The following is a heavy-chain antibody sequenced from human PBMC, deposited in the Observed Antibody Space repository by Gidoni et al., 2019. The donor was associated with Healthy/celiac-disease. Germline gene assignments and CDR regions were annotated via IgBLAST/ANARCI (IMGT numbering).Heavy chain of an antibody. CDR1: GYTFTGYY. V-gene: IGHV1-2*02. CDR3: ARYPGGFPRKILTGYYIDPPSNIPNYGMDV. CDR2: INPNSGGT. J-gene: IGHJ6*02. D-gene: IGHD3-9*01. Sequence: VQSGAEVKKPGASVKVSCKASGYTFTGYYMHWVRQAPGQGLEWMGWINPNSGGTNYAQKFQGRVTMTRDTSISTAYMELSRLRSDDTAVYYCARYPGGFPRKILTGYYIDPPSNIPNYGMDVWGQGTTVTVSS.